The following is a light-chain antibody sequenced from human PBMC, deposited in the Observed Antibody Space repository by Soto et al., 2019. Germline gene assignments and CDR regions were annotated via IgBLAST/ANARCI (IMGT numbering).Light chain of an antibody. CDR3: QSYDSDLSDYV. Sequence: QSALTQPRSVSGSPGQSVTISCIGTNSDVGGNNYVSWYQQHPGKAPKLMIYEVTHRPSGVSNRFSGSKSGNTASLTISGLQAEDEADYYCQSYDSDLSDYVFGAGTKVTVL. J-gene: IGLJ1*01. V-gene: IGLV2-11*01. CDR2: EVT. CDR1: NSDVGGNNY.